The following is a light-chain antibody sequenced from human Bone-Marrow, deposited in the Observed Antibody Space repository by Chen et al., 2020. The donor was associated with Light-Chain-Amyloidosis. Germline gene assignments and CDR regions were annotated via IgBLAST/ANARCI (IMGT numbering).Light chain of an antibody. V-gene: IGKV3-20*01. CDR3: QQYGTSPLT. J-gene: IGKJ4*01. CDR2: GSS. Sequence: EIVLTQSPGTLSLSPGEGANLSCSASQTISSNYLTCYQQKFGQAPRLLIYGSSSRATGIPDRFTGSGSGTDFTLNINRLEPEDFAMYYCQQYGTSPLTFGGGTKVEIK. CDR1: QTISSNY.